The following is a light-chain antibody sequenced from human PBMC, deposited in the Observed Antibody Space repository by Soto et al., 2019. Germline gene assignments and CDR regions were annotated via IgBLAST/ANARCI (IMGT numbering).Light chain of an antibody. J-gene: IGLJ1*01. CDR1: SSDVGGYNY. Sequence: QSALTQPASVSGSPGQSITISCTGTSSDVGGYNYVSWYQHHPGKAPKLMIYDVSNRPYGVSNRFSGSKSGNTASLTISGLQPEDEADYYCSSYTTSNTRQIVFGTGTKVTVL. V-gene: IGLV2-14*03. CDR2: DVS. CDR3: SSYTTSNTRQIV.